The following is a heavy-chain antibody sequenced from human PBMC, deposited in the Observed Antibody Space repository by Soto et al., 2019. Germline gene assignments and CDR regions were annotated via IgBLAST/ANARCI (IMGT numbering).Heavy chain of an antibody. J-gene: IGHJ3*02. Sequence: EVQILESGGGLVQPGGSLRLSCAASGFTFSSYAMYWVRQAPGKGLAWVSGISDSGTGTYYADSVTGRFTISRDNSKNTVYLQMKSLRAEATAVYYCAKDHTVVIRDAFDIWGQGTMVNVSS. CDR3: AKDHTVVIRDAFDI. V-gene: IGHV3-23*01. CDR1: GFTFSSYA. D-gene: IGHD3-22*01. CDR2: ISDSGTGT.